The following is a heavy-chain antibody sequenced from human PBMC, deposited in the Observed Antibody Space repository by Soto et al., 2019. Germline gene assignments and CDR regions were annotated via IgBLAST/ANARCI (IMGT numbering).Heavy chain of an antibody. Sequence: EVQLVESGGGLVKPGGSLRLSCAASGFTFSSYSMNWVRQAPGKGLEWVSSISSSSSYIYYADSVKGRFTISRDNGKNSLYLQMNSLRAEDTAVYYCARDAPTGNNYRGYGMDVWGQGTTVTVSS. D-gene: IGHD1-26*01. V-gene: IGHV3-21*01. CDR3: ARDAPTGNNYRGYGMDV. J-gene: IGHJ6*02. CDR1: GFTFSSYS. CDR2: ISSSSSYI.